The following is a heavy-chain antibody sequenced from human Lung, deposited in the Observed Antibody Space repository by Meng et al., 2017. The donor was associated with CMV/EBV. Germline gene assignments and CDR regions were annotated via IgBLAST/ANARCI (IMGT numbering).Heavy chain of an antibody. CDR1: GYTFGSYG. Sequence: VTLLQSGPEVKKPGASGRCSCKASGYTFGSYGICWVRQAPGQGLEWMGWFVNYVDTYPAPKFQGRVTMTTDTHTNTAFMELRSLTSDDTAVYYCASGTPGRSYCDYWGQGTLVTVSS. J-gene: IGHJ4*02. CDR3: ASGTPGRSYCDY. D-gene: IGHD2-15*01. CDR2: FVNYVDT. V-gene: IGHV1-18*01.